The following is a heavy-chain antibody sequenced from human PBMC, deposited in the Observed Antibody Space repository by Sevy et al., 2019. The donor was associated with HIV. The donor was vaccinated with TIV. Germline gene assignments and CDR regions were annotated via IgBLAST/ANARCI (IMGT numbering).Heavy chain of an antibody. V-gene: IGHV1-2*06. CDR1: GSTFSGYY. CDR3: AGQLSGWYNWFDP. J-gene: IGHJ5*02. CDR2: INPHSGDT. Sequence: ASVKVSCTTSGSTFSGYYIQWVRQAPGQGPEWMGRINPHSGDTKYAQKFQGRVTRTRDTPIKTAYMELTRVTSDETAMYYCAGQLSGWYNWFDPWGQGTLVTVSS. D-gene: IGHD6-19*01.